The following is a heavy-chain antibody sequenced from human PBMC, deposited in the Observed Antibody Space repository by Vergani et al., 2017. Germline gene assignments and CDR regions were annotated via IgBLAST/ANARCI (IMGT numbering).Heavy chain of an antibody. Sequence: QVQLVQSGAEVKKPGASVKVSCKASGYTFTGYYMHWVRQAPGQGLEWMGWINPNSGGTNYAQKFQGRVTMTRDTSISTAYMELSRLRSDDTAVYYCARTGYXSGGSCYSGAWFDPWGQGTLVTVSS. J-gene: IGHJ5*02. CDR3: ARTGYXSGGSCYSGAWFDP. D-gene: IGHD2-15*01. CDR2: INPNSGGT. V-gene: IGHV1-2*02. CDR1: GYTFTGYY.